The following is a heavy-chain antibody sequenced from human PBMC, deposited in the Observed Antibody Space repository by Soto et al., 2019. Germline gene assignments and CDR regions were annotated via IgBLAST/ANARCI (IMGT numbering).Heavy chain of an antibody. D-gene: IGHD3-22*01. CDR1: GFTFSGHG. V-gene: IGHV3-30*18. CDR3: AKETYYYDSSSYSWPRDFDY. J-gene: IGHJ4*02. CDR2: ISVDGSNK. Sequence: CAASGFTFSGHGMHWVRQARGKGLEWVAVISVDGSNKYYADSVKGRFTISRDNSKNTLYLQMHSLRAEDTAVYYCAKETYYYDSSSYSWPRDFDYWGQGTLVPVSS.